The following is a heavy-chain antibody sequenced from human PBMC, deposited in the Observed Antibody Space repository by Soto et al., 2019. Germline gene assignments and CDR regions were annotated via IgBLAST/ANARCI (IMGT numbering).Heavy chain of an antibody. Sequence: EVQLVESGGGLVQPGGSLRLSCAASGFTFSSYSMNWVRQAPGKGLEWVSYISSSSTIYYADSVKGRFTISRDNAKNSLYLQMNSLRDEDTAVYYCAREGVSIFGVVPRGMDVWGQGTTVTVSS. J-gene: IGHJ6*02. V-gene: IGHV3-48*02. CDR1: GFTFSSYS. D-gene: IGHD3-3*01. CDR2: ISSSSTI. CDR3: AREGVSIFGVVPRGMDV.